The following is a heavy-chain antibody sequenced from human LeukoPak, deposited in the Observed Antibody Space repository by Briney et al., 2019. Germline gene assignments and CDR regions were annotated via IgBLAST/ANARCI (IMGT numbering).Heavy chain of an antibody. CDR2: INSDGSTT. CDR3: AKPQVTANWYYFHY. D-gene: IGHD2-21*02. CDR1: GFTFSSYW. J-gene: IGHJ4*02. V-gene: IGHV3-74*01. Sequence: SGGSLRLSCAASGFTFSSYWMHWVRQAPGKGLVWVSRINSDGSTTSYADSVMGRFTISRDNAKNTLYLQMNSLRAEDTAVYFCAKPQVTANWYYFHYWGQGTLVTVSS.